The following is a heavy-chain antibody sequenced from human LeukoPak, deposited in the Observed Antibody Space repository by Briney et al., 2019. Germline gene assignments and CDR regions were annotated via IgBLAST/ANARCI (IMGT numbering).Heavy chain of an antibody. CDR3: ARDRLGNMPDAFDI. CDR1: GGSISSGGYS. J-gene: IGHJ3*02. CDR2: IYHSGST. V-gene: IGHV4-30-2*01. Sequence: KPSQTLSLTCAVSGGSISSGGYSWSWIRQPPGKGLEWIGYIYHSGSTYYNPSLKSRVTISVDRSKNQFSLKLSSVTAADTAVYYCARDRLGNMPDAFDIWGQGTMVTVSS. D-gene: IGHD7-27*01.